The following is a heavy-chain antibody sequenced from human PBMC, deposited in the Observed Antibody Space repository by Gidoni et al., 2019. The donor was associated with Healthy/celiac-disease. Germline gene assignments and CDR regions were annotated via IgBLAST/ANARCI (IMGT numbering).Heavy chain of an antibody. CDR1: GFPFSSYA. CDR3: AKGLTFHGRLWFGED. J-gene: IGHJ4*02. Sequence: EVQLLESGGGLVQPGGSLRLSCAASGFPFSSYAMSWVRQAPGKGLEWVSAMSGSGGSTYYADSVKGRFTISRDNSKNTLYLQMNSLRAEDTAVYYCAKGLTFHGRLWFGEDWGQGTLVTVSS. V-gene: IGHV3-23*01. D-gene: IGHD3-10*01. CDR2: MSGSGGST.